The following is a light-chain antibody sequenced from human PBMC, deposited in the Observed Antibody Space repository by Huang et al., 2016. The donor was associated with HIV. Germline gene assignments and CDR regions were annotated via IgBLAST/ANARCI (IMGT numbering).Light chain of an antibody. CDR1: QGITKS. Sequence: DIQMTQSPSSLSASVGGRVTIPCRASQGITKSVVWYQQKPGKAPKLLLFATSRLERGVPARFSGSGSGTDFTLTISSLQPEDFATYYCQQYYNTPYTFGQGTKLEIK. V-gene: IGKV1-NL1*01. CDR2: ATS. CDR3: QQYYNTPYT. J-gene: IGKJ2*01.